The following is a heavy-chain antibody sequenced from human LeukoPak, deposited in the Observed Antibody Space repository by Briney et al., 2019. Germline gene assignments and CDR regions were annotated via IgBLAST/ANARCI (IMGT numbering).Heavy chain of an antibody. Sequence: GEPLKLSCAVSGFTVSSNYMSWVRQAPGKGLEWVSVTDSGSGTYYADSVKGRFTISRDNSKNTLYLQMNSLRADDTAIYYCARGHSRDYYYAVDVWGQGTTVTVSS. J-gene: IGHJ6*02. D-gene: IGHD3-22*01. CDR3: ARGHSRDYYYAVDV. V-gene: IGHV3-66*01. CDR2: TDSGSGT. CDR1: GFTVSSNY.